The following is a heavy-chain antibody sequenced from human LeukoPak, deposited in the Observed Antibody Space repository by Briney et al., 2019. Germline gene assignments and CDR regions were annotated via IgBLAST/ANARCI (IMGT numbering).Heavy chain of an antibody. CDR3: VRGPDDSSGHINEYYFDY. V-gene: IGHV1-69*13. J-gene: IGHJ4*02. CDR2: IIPIFGTA. Sequence: GASVKVSCKASGGTFSSYAISWVRQAPGQGLEWMGGIIPIFGTANYAQKFQGRVTITADESTSTAYMELSSLRSEDTAVYYCVRGPDDSSGHINEYYFDYWGQGTLVTVSS. CDR1: GGTFSSYA. D-gene: IGHD3-22*01.